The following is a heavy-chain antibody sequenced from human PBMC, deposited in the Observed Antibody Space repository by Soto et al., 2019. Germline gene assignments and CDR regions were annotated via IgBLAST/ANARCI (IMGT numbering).Heavy chain of an antibody. J-gene: IGHJ6*02. V-gene: IGHV4-39*01. CDR1: GGSISSSSY. CDR3: RRSSRYSTDV. D-gene: IGHD6-13*01. Sequence: QLQLQESGPGLVKPSETLSLTCTVSGGSISSSSYWGWIRQPPGKGLEWIGSIYSIGSTYYNPSPKSRVTISVDTSKNPFSLKLSSVTAADTAVYYCRRSSRYSTDVWGQGTTVTVSS. CDR2: IYSIGST.